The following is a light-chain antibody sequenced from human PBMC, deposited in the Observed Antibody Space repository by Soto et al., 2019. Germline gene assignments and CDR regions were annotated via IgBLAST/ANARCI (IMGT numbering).Light chain of an antibody. J-gene: IGLJ1*01. CDR1: SSNIGGNS. CDR2: DDN. CDR3: GSWDSSLSAYV. Sequence: QSVMTQPPSVSAAPGQKVTISCSGSSSNIGGNSVSWYQQLPGTAPKLLIYDDNKRPSGIPDRFSCSKSVTSATLGITGFQTGDEADYYCGSWDSSLSAYVFGTGTKLTVL. V-gene: IGLV1-51*01.